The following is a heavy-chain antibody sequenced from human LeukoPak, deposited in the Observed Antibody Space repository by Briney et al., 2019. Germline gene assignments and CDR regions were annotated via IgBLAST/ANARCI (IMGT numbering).Heavy chain of an antibody. CDR2: IYYSGST. V-gene: IGHV4-39*01. CDR3: ARRKGWFDP. J-gene: IGHJ5*02. Sequence: SETLSLTCTVSGGSISSSSYYWGWIRQPPGKGLEWIGSIYYSGSTYYNPSLKSRVTISVDTSKNQFSLKLSSVTAADTAVYYCARRKGWFDPWGQGTLVTVSS. CDR1: GGSISSSSYY.